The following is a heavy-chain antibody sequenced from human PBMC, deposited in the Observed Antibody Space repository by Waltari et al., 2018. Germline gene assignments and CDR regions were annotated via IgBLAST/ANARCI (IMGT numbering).Heavy chain of an antibody. CDR3: STRSFGVVNAFDI. CDR2: IDTVDGET. Sequence: EVQLIQSGAEVKKPGATVKISCKASAHTFTDYYIHWVQQAPGKGLVWMGLIDTVDGETVYAENCQGRVTITADRSTDTVYMELSSVRSEDTAVYYCSTRSFGVVNAFDIWGQGTMVIVSS. CDR1: AHTFTDYY. V-gene: IGHV1-69-2*01. J-gene: IGHJ3*02. D-gene: IGHD3-3*01.